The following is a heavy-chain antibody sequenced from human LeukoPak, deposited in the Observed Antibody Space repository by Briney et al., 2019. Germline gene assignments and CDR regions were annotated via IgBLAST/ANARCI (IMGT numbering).Heavy chain of an antibody. CDR3: AKAGSLAGPFDY. CDR2: INSDGTST. CDR1: GFTFSSLW. V-gene: IGHV3-74*01. Sequence: PGGSLRLSCAASGFTFSSLWMHWVRQGPGKGLVWVSRINSDGTSTNYADSVKGRFTISRDNAKNTLYLQMNSLRAEDTAVYYCAKAGSLAGPFDYWGQGTLVTVSS. D-gene: IGHD2-15*01. J-gene: IGHJ4*02.